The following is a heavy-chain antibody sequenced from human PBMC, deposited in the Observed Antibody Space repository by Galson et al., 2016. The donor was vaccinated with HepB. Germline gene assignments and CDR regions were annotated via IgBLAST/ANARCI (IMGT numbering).Heavy chain of an antibody. Sequence: TLSLTCTVSGASMRTGDYYWTWIRQPPGKGLELIGYIFYSGSPYYNPSLKSRVSISADMSNTQFSLKLSSVAAADTAVYFCARGGRFYFYGMDVWGQGTTVTVSS. D-gene: IGHD3-16*01. J-gene: IGHJ6*02. CDR1: GASMRTGDYY. CDR3: ARGGRFYFYGMDV. V-gene: IGHV4-30-4*01. CDR2: IFYSGSP.